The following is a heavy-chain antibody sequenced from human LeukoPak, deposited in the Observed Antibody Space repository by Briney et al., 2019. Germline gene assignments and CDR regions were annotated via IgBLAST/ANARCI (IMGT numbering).Heavy chain of an antibody. CDR2: ISGSGDGT. V-gene: IGHV3-23*01. Sequence: GSLRLSCAASGFTFDDYAMSWVRQAPGKGLEWVSGISGSGDGTYYADSVKGRFTISRDNSKNTLYMQMNSLRADDTAVYYCAKRRDGYNNGAFDIWGQGTMVSVSS. CDR1: GFTFDDYA. J-gene: IGHJ3*02. CDR3: AKRRDGYNNGAFDI. D-gene: IGHD5-24*01.